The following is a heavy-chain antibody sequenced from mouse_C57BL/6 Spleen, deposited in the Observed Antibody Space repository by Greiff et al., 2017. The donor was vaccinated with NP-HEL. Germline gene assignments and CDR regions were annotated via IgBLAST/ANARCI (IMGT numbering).Heavy chain of an antibody. J-gene: IGHJ4*01. CDR3: ARDSYDGYYSYAMDY. Sequence: EVQLVESEGGLVQPGSSMKLSCTASGFTFSDYYMAWVRQVPEKGLEWVANINYDGSSTYYLDSLKSRFIISRDNAKNILYLQMSSLKSEDTATYYCARDSYDGYYSYAMDYWGQGTSVTVSS. CDR1: GFTFSDYY. CDR2: INYDGSST. D-gene: IGHD2-3*01. V-gene: IGHV5-16*01.